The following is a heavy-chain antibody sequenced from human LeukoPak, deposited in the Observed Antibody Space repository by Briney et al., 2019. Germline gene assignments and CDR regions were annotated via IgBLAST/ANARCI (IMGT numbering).Heavy chain of an antibody. CDR1: GYTFTSYD. V-gene: IGHV1-2*02. J-gene: IGHJ5*02. CDR3: ARGGYYGSGSYLGWFDP. Sequence: ASVKVSCKASGYTFTSYDINWVRQATGQGLEWMGWINPNSGGTNYAQKFQGRVTMTRDTSISTAYMELSRLRSDDTAVYYCARGGYYGSGSYLGWFDPWGQGTLVTVSS. CDR2: INPNSGGT. D-gene: IGHD3-10*01.